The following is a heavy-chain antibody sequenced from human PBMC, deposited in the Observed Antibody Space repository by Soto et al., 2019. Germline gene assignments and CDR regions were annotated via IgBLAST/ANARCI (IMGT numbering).Heavy chain of an antibody. CDR2: ISYDGSNK. J-gene: IGHJ3*02. V-gene: IGHV3-30-3*01. D-gene: IGHD6-13*01. CDR3: ARDAGASAAVWAFDI. Sequence: QVQLVESGGGVVQPGRSLRLSCAASGFTFSSYAMHWVRQAPGKGLEWVAVISYDGSNKYYADSVKGRFTISRDNSKNTLYLQMNSLRAEDTAVYYCARDAGASAAVWAFDIWGQGTMVTVSS. CDR1: GFTFSSYA.